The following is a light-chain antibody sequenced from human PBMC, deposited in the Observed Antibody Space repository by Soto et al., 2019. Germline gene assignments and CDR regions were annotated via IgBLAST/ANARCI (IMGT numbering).Light chain of an antibody. CDR1: RSNIEAGYH. J-gene: IGLJ2*01. Sequence: QPVLTQPPSVSGAPGQRVTISCTGGRSNIEAGYHVHWYQQLPGMAPKLLVFGNDNRPSGVPDRFSGSRSSTSASLAITGLQPEDEGQYYCHSYANILRESVFGGGTQLTVL. CDR3: HSYANILRESV. CDR2: GND. V-gene: IGLV1-40*01.